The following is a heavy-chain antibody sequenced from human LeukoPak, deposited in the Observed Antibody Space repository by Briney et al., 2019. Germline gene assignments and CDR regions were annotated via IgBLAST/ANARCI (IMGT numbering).Heavy chain of an antibody. J-gene: IGHJ6*02. CDR2: IYYSGST. V-gene: IGHV4-59*01. CDR1: GGSISSYY. CDR3: ARDLVVVPPGGMDV. Sequence: SETLSLTCTVSGGSISSYYWSWIRQPPGKGLEWIGYIYYSGSTNYNPSLKSRVTISVDTSKNQFSLKLSSVTAADTAVYYCARDLVVVPPGGMDVWGQGTTVTVSS. D-gene: IGHD3-22*01.